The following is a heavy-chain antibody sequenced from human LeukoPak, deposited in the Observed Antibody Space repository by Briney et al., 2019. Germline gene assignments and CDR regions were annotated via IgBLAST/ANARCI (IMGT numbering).Heavy chain of an antibody. CDR1: GYSFTSYW. J-gene: IGHJ4*02. Sequence: GESLKISCKGSGYSFTSYWIGWVRQMPGKGLEWMGIIYPGDSDTRYSPSFQGQVTISADKSISTAYLQWSSLRSEDTAVYYCAKERTPSVDIVSTGRLGYYFDYWGQGTLVTVSS. D-gene: IGHD5/OR15-5a*01. CDR3: AKERTPSVDIVSTGRLGYYFDY. CDR2: IYPGDSDT. V-gene: IGHV5-51*01.